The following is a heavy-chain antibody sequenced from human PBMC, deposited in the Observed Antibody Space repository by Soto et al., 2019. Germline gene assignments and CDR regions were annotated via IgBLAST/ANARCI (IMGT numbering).Heavy chain of an antibody. J-gene: IGHJ4*02. Sequence: EVQLLESGGGMVQPGGSLRLSCAASGFTFRNFVMSWVRQAPGKGLEWVSAIRATGGQTFYANSVKGRFTISRDSSKNMLYLQINSLRDEDTALYFCAQDRGWGVVSPSHDYWGQGTLVTVSS. V-gene: IGHV3-23*01. CDR3: AQDRGWGVVSPSHDY. CDR2: IRATGGQT. D-gene: IGHD2-21*01. CDR1: GFTFRNFV.